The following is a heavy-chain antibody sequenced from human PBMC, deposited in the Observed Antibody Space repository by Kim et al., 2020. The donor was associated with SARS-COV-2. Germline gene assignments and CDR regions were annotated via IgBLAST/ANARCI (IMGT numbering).Heavy chain of an antibody. CDR1: GGSFSGYY. D-gene: IGHD1-26*01. CDR2: INHSGST. CDR3: AREDSGSSGLGP. J-gene: IGHJ5*02. Sequence: SETLSLTCAVYGGSFSGYYWSWIRQPPGKGLEWIGEINHSGSTNYNPSLKSRVTISVDTSKNQFSLKLSSVTAADTAVYYCAREDSGSSGLGPWGQGTLVTVSS. V-gene: IGHV4-34*01.